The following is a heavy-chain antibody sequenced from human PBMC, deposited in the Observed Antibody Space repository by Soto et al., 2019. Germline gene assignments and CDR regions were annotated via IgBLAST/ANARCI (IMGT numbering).Heavy chain of an antibody. V-gene: IGHV1-18*01. CDR1: GYTFTSYG. Sequence: QVPLVQSGAEVKKPGASVKVSCKASGYTFTSYGISWVRQAPGQGLEWMGWISAYNGNTNYAQKFQGRVTITADESTSTAYMELSSLRSEYTAVYYCARLSGSYYEYYYGMDVWGQGTTVTVSS. CDR2: ISAYNGNT. CDR3: ARLSGSYYEYYYGMDV. D-gene: IGHD1-26*01. J-gene: IGHJ6*02.